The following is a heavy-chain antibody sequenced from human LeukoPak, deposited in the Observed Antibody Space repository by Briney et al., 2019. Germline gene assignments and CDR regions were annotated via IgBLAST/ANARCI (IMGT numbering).Heavy chain of an antibody. V-gene: IGHV1-2*02. J-gene: IGHJ4*02. D-gene: IGHD3-9*01. CDR2: INPNSGGT. CDR3: AGGGGVDILTGFQY. CDR1: GYTFTGYH. Sequence: ASVKVSCEASGYTFTGYHMHWVRQAPGQGLEWMGWINPNSGGTKYAEKFQGRVTMTRDTSINTAYMGLSSLRSEDRAVYYCAGGGGVDILTGFQYWGQGTLVTVSS.